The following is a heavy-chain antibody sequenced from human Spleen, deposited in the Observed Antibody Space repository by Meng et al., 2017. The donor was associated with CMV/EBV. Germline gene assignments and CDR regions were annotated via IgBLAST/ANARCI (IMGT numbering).Heavy chain of an antibody. V-gene: IGHV6-1*01. CDR2: TYYRSKWYN. D-gene: IGHD3-22*01. J-gene: IGHJ5*02. CDR3: ARENDSGDYYYNWFDP. Sequence: VSTNSAAWNWIRQSPSRGLEWLGRTYYRSKWYNDYAVSVKSRITINPDTSKNQFSLQLNSVTPEDTAVYYCARENDSGDYYYNWFDPWGQGTLVTVSS. CDR1: VSTNSAA.